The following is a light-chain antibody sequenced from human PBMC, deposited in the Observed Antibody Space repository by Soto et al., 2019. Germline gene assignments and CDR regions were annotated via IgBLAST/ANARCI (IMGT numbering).Light chain of an antibody. CDR3: QQSYSSPRT. CDR1: QSISSF. J-gene: IGKJ4*01. CDR2: AAS. V-gene: IGKV1-39*01. Sequence: DIQMTQSPSSLSASVGDRVTITCRASQSISSFLTWYQQKAGKAPKLLIYAASSLQSGVPSRFSGSGSGTDFTLTISSLQPEDFATYYCQQSYSSPRTFGGGTKVDI.